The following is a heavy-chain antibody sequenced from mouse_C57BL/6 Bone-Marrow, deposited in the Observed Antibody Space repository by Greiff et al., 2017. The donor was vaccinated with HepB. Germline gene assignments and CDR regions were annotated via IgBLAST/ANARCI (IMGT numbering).Heavy chain of an antibody. CDR3: SRGPSYGSSWSWFDY. CDR2: ISDGGSYT. D-gene: IGHD1-1*01. CDR1: GFTFTSYA. Sequence: EVNVQESGGGLVKPGASVKLSCAASGFTFTSYAMPWVRQTPEKRLEWVATISDGGSYTYYTDNVKGRSTISTDNAKNNTYMQMSHLKSEDAAMYYCSRGPSYGSSWSWFDYWGQGTLVTVSA. V-gene: IGHV5-4*03. J-gene: IGHJ3*01.